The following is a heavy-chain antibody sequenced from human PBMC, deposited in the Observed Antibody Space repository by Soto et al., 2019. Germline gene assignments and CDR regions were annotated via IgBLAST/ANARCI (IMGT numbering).Heavy chain of an antibody. J-gene: IGHJ5*02. CDR1: GGSISSGVYY. V-gene: IGHV4-31*03. CDR3: ARVDDSSANWFDP. Sequence: PSETLSLTCTVSGGSISSGVYYWSWIRHHPGKGLEWIGYIYYSGSTYYNPSLKSRVTISVDTSKNQFSLKLSSVTAADTAVYYCARVDDSSANWFDPWGQGTLVTVSS. CDR2: IYYSGST. D-gene: IGHD3-22*01.